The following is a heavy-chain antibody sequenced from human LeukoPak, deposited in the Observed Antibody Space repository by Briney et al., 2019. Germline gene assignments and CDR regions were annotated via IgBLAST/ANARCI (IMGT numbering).Heavy chain of an antibody. CDR1: GGSISSYY. CDR3: ARVRIGETSYDASDV. J-gene: IGHJ3*01. V-gene: IGHV4-59*13. Sequence: PSERLSLTCTVSGGSISSYYWTWIRQPPGKGLEWIGDIYITGSTNYNPYLKRRVTMSVDTSKNQFSLRLSSVTAADTAVYYCARVRIGETSYDASDVWGLGTMVTVSS. D-gene: IGHD1-26*01. CDR2: IYITGST.